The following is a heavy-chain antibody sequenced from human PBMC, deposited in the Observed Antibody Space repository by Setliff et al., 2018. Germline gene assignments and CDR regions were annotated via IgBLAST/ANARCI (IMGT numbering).Heavy chain of an antibody. CDR1: GFTFSSYT. V-gene: IGHV3-7*01. D-gene: IGHD3-10*01. J-gene: IGHJ5*02. CDR3: ARDPFGNPVFDP. Sequence: GGSLRLSCAASGFTFSSYTMSWVRQAPGKGLEWVANIKQDGSDKYYVDSVKGRFTSSRDNAKNSLYLQMNSLRAEDTAVYYCARDPFGNPVFDPWGQGTLVTVSS. CDR2: IKQDGSDK.